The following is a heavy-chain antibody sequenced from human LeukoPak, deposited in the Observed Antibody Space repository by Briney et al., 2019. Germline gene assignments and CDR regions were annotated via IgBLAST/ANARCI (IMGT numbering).Heavy chain of an antibody. D-gene: IGHD3-22*01. J-gene: IGHJ4*02. CDR2: ISYDGIDK. Sequence: PGGSLRLSCAASGFTFRSYTMNWVRQAPGKGLEWVAVISYDGIDKYYAASVQGRFTISRDNSKNTLYLQMNSLRVEDTAVYYCAKATYESSGYRYDYWGQGTLVTASS. CDR3: AKATYESSGYRYDY. V-gene: IGHV3-30*18. CDR1: GFTFRSYT.